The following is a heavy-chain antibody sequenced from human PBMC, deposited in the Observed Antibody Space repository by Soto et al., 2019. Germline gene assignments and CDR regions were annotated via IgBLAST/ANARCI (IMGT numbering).Heavy chain of an antibody. V-gene: IGHV3-30*18. CDR2: ISYDGSDK. CDR1: GFTFNNSG. CDR3: VKDRVPGAYGHYYGMDV. Sequence: GGSLRLSCRVSGFTFNNSGMHWVRQAPGKGLEWMAVISYDGSDKYYADFVKGRVIISRDNSKNTLNLEMNSLRAEDTATYYCVKDRVPGAYGHYYGMDVWGQGTTVTVS. D-gene: IGHD5-12*01. J-gene: IGHJ6*02.